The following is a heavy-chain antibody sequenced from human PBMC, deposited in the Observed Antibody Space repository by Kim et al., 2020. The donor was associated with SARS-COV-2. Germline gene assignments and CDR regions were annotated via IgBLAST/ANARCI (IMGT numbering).Heavy chain of an antibody. V-gene: IGHV3-49*03. J-gene: IGHJ4*02. CDR3: TREGPFIAAAGSYFDY. Sequence: GGSLRLSCTASGFTFGDYAMSWFRQAPGKGLEWVGFIRSKAYGGTTEYAASVKGRFTISRDDSKSIAYLQMNSLKTEDTAVYYCTREGPFIAAAGSYFDYWGQGTLVTVSS. D-gene: IGHD6-13*01. CDR1: GFTFGDYA. CDR2: IRSKAYGGTT.